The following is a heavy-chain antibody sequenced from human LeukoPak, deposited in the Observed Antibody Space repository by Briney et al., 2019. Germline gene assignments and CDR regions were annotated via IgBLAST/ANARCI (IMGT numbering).Heavy chain of an antibody. Sequence: GGSLRLSCAASGFTFDDYAMHWVRQAPGKGLEWVSGISWNSGSIGYADSVKGRFTISRDNAKNSLYLQMNSLRAEDTALYYCAKAPTYGAWYSGIKYYFDYWGQGTLVTVSS. CDR1: GFTFDDYA. D-gene: IGHD1-26*01. CDR3: AKAPTYGAWYSGIKYYFDY. V-gene: IGHV3-9*01. CDR2: ISWNSGSI. J-gene: IGHJ4*02.